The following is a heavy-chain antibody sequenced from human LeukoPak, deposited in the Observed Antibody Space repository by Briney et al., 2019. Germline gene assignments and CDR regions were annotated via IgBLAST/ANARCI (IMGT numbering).Heavy chain of an antibody. D-gene: IGHD4-23*01. CDR1: GGTFSSYA. J-gene: IGHJ4*02. V-gene: IGHV1-69*05. Sequence: SVKVSCKASGGTFSSYAISWVRQAPGQGLEWMGGIIPIFGTANYAQRFQGRVTITTDESTSTAYMELSSLRSEDTAVYYCASRFGGNFDYWGQGTLVTVSS. CDR3: ASRFGGNFDY. CDR2: IIPIFGTA.